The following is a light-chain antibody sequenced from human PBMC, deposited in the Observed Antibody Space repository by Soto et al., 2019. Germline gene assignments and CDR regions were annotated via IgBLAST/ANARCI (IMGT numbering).Light chain of an antibody. V-gene: IGLV2-14*03. CDR1: SSDVGAYNF. CDR2: NVY. Sequence: QSALTQPASVSGSPGQSITISCTGTSSDVGAYNFVSWHQQHPGKAPKLMIYNVYDRPSGISYRFSGSKSGNAASLTISGLQAEDEGDYYCSTYTNSITVFGGGTKLTVL. J-gene: IGLJ3*02. CDR3: STYTNSITV.